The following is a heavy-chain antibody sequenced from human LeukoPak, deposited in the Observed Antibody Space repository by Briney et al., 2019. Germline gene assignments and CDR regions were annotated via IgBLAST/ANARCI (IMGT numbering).Heavy chain of an antibody. V-gene: IGHV4-34*01. D-gene: IGHD2-2*01. Sequence: SETLSLTCAVYGGSFSGYCWSWIRQPPGKGLEWIGEINHSGSTNYNPSLKSRVTISVDTSKNQFSLKLSSVTAADTAVYYCARGNCSSTSCPFDYWGQGTLVTVSS. CDR1: GGSFSGYC. J-gene: IGHJ4*02. CDR2: INHSGST. CDR3: ARGNCSSTSCPFDY.